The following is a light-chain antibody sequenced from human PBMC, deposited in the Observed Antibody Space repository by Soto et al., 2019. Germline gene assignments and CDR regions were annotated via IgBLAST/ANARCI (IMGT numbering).Light chain of an antibody. V-gene: IGKV2-30*02. CDR1: QSLVHSDGIAY. J-gene: IGKJ5*01. CDR3: MQGTHWPIT. Sequence: DVVMTQSPLSLPVTLGQPASISCRSNQSLVHSDGIAYFSWFQQRPGRSPRRLIYKVSNRDSGVPARFSGSGGGTDFALKSSRVEAEDVGVYYCMQGTHWPITFGQGTRLEIK. CDR2: KVS.